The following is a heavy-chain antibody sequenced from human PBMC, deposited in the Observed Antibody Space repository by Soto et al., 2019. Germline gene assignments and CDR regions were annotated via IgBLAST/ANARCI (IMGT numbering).Heavy chain of an antibody. CDR1: GWSLSGYY. V-gene: IGHV4-34*01. D-gene: IGHD3-22*01. J-gene: IGHJ4*02. CDR3: ARGPVLYYYDSSSYRPVRNYFDY. CDR2: INHSGST. Sequence: SESLSLSRAVYGWSLSGYYWGWIRQPPGKGLEWIGEINHSGSTNYNPSLKSRVTISVDTSKNQFSLKLSSVTAADTAVYYCARGPVLYYYDSSSYRPVRNYFDYWGQGTLVTVSS.